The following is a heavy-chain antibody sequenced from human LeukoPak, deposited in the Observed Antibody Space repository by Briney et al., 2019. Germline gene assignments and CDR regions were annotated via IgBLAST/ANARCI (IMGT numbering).Heavy chain of an antibody. V-gene: IGHV3-9*01. CDR3: AKDRITGIITGYMDV. CDR2: ISWNGGTI. D-gene: IGHD1-20*01. CDR1: GFIFDDYA. J-gene: IGHJ6*03. Sequence: GGSLRLSCAVSGFIFDDYAMHWVRQAPGKGLEWVSGISWNGGTIGYADSVKGRFTISRDNARNSLYLQMNSLRAEDTAVYYCAKDRITGIITGYMDVWGKGTTVTVSS.